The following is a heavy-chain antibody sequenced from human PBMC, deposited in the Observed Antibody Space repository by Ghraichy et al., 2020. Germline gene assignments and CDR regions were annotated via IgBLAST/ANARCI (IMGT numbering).Heavy chain of an antibody. D-gene: IGHD3-3*01. Sequence: SETLSLTCAVSGGSISSSNWWSWVRQPPGKGLEWIGEIYHSGSTNYNPSLKSRVTISVDKSKNQFSLKLSSVTAADTAVYYCARGDSYYDFWSGYFSYGMDVWGQGTTVTVSS. CDR1: GGSISSSNW. CDR2: IYHSGST. J-gene: IGHJ6*02. V-gene: IGHV4-4*02. CDR3: ARGDSYYDFWSGYFSYGMDV.